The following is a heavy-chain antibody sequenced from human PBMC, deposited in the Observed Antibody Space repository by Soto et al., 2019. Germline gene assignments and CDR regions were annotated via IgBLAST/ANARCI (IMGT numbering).Heavy chain of an antibody. D-gene: IGHD5-12*01. V-gene: IGHV3-21*04. CDR3: ARGAPGRDGYNLDFQH. CDR2: ISSSGSFR. J-gene: IGHJ1*01. Sequence: PGGSLRLSCAASGFTCSTYAMNWVRQAPGKGLEWVSSISSSGSFRYYADSVKGRFTISRDNAKNSLYLQMNSLRAQDTAVYYCARGAPGRDGYNLDFQHWGQGTLVTVSS. CDR1: GFTCSTYA.